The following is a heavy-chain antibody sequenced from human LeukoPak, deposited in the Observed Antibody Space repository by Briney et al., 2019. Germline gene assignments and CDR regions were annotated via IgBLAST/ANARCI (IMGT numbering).Heavy chain of an antibody. D-gene: IGHD6-13*01. Sequence: KPGGSLRLSCAASGFTFSSYSMNWVRPAPGKGLEWVSSISSSSSYIYYADSVKGRFTISRDNAKASLYLQMNSRRAEDTAVYYCARRVYSSSSFDYWGQGTLVTVSS. CDR1: GFTFSSYS. V-gene: IGHV3-21*01. CDR2: ISSSSSYI. CDR3: ARRVYSSSSFDY. J-gene: IGHJ4*02.